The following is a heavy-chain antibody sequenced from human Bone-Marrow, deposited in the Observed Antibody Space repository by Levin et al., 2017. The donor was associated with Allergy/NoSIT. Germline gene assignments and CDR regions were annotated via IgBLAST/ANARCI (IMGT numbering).Heavy chain of an antibody. CDR3: AWNGYRPGWDVIDY. J-gene: IGHJ4*02. CDR2: IYSSGGT. Sequence: SETLSLTCTVSGGSITGGSFYWSWIRQPAGTGLEWIGRIYSSGGTNYNPSLKSRVTISQDTSKNQFSLKLTSVTAADTAVYYCAWNGYRPGWDVIDYWGPGTLVTVSS. CDR1: GGSITGGSFY. D-gene: IGHD1-1*01. V-gene: IGHV4-61*02.